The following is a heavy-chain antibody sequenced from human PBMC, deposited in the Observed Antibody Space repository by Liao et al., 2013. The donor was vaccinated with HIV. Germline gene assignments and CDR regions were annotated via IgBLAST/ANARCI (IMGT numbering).Heavy chain of an antibody. J-gene: IGHJ4*02. CDR2: IYTSGST. CDR3: ATYDFWSGYYVDY. Sequence: QVQLQESGPGLVKPSQTLSLTCTVSGGSISSGSYYWSWIRQPAGKGLEWIGRIYTSGSTNYNPSLKSRVTISVDTSKNQFSLKLSSVTAADTAVYYCATYDFWSGYYVDYWGQGTLVTVSS. CDR1: GGSISSGSYY. D-gene: IGHD3-3*01. V-gene: IGHV4-61*02.